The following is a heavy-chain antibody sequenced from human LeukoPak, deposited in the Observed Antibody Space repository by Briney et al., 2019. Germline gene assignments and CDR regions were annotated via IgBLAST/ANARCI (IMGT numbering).Heavy chain of an antibody. CDR1: GYSISSGYY. D-gene: IGHD1-26*01. V-gene: IGHV4-38-2*02. CDR2: IYHSGST. Sequence: SETLSLTCTVSGYSISSGYYWGWIRQPPGKGLEWIGSIYHSGSTYYNPSLKSRVTISVDTSKNQFSLKLSSVTAADTAVHYCASGIVEDAFDIWGQGTMVTVSS. CDR3: ASGIVEDAFDI. J-gene: IGHJ3*02.